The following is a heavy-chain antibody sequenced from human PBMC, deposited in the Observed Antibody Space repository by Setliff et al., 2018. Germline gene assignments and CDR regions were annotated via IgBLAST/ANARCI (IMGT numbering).Heavy chain of an antibody. J-gene: IGHJ4*02. D-gene: IGHD6-13*01. CDR1: GYTFTSYG. V-gene: IGHV1-18*01. CDR2: ISAYNGNT. CDR3: ASVGQQLVSGDY. Sequence: ASVKVSCKASGYTFTSYGISWVRQAPGQGLEWMGGISAYNGNTNYAQKLQGRVTMTTDTSTSPAYMELRSLRSDDTAVYYCASVGQQLVSGDYWGQGTLVTAPQ.